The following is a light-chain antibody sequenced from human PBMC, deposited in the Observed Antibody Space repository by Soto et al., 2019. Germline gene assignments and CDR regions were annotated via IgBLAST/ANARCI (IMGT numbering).Light chain of an antibody. J-gene: IGKJ5*01. Sequence: EIVLTQSPATLSLSPGERATLSCMASQIVSSYLAWYQQKPVQAPMLLIYDASNRATGIPARFSGSGSGTDFTLTISSLEPEDFAVYYCQQYNNWPPSITFGQGTRLEIK. V-gene: IGKV3-11*01. CDR2: DAS. CDR1: QIVSSY. CDR3: QQYNNWPPSIT.